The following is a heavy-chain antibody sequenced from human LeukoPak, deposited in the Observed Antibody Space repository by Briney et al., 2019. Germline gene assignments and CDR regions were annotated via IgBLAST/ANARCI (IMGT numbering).Heavy chain of an antibody. CDR3: ARQVYYYGSGGYYFDY. CDR1: GGSISSYY. J-gene: IGHJ4*02. V-gene: IGHV4-59*01. CDR2: IYYSGST. D-gene: IGHD3-10*01. Sequence: PSETLSLTCTVSGGSISSYYWSWIRQPPGKGLEWIGYIYYSGSTNYNPSLKSRVTISVDTSKNQFSLKLSSVTAADTAVYYCARQVYYYGSGGYYFDYWGQGTLVTVSS.